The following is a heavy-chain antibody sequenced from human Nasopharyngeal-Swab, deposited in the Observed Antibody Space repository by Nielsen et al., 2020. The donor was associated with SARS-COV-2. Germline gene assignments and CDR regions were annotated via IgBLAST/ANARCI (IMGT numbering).Heavy chain of an antibody. CDR2: IKQDGSEK. CDR3: TTGRWDGSWFDP. Sequence: GGSLRLSCAASGFTFSSYWMSWVRQAPGKGLEWVANIKQDGSEKYYVDSVKGRFTISRDNAKNSLYLQMNSLRAEDTAVYYCTTGRWDGSWFDPWGQGTLVTVSS. V-gene: IGHV3-7*01. CDR1: GFTFSSYW. J-gene: IGHJ5*02. D-gene: IGHD1-26*01.